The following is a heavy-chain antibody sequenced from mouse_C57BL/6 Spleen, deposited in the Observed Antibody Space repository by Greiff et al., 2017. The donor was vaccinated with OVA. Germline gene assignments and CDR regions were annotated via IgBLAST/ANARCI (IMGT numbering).Heavy chain of an antibody. CDR1: GFTFSDYY. J-gene: IGHJ2*01. CDR2: INYDGSST. V-gene: IGHV5-16*01. D-gene: IGHD1-1*01. Sequence: EVMLVESEGGLVQPGRSMKLSCTASGFTFSDYYMAWVRQVPEKGLEWVANINYDGSSTYYLDSLKSRFIISRDNAKNILYLQMSSLKSEDTATYYCARDKDYYGSSYFDYWGQGTTLTVSS. CDR3: ARDKDYYGSSYFDY.